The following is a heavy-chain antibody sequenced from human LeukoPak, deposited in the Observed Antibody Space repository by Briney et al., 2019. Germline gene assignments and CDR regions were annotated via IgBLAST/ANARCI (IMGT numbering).Heavy chain of an antibody. CDR1: GYTFTSYG. CDR3: ARATHCTNGVRYEWFDP. D-gene: IGHD2-8*01. J-gene: IGHJ5*02. V-gene: IGHV1-18*01. Sequence: ASVKVSCKASGYTFTSYGISWVRQAPGQGLEWMGWISAYNGNTNYAQKLQGRVTMTTDTSTSTAYMELRSLRSDDTAVYYCARATHCTNGVRYEWFDPWGQGTLVTVSS. CDR2: ISAYNGNT.